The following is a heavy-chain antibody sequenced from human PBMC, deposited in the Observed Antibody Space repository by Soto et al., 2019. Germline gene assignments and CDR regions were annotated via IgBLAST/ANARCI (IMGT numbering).Heavy chain of an antibody. D-gene: IGHD2-15*01. Sequence: QVQLVESGGGVVQPGRSLRLSCAASGFTFSSYAMHWVRQAPGKGLEWVAVISYDGSNKYYADSVKGRFTISRDNSKNTLYLQMNSLRAEDTAVYYCARDACSGGSCYPAEYYFDYWGQGTLVTVSS. CDR1: GFTFSSYA. CDR3: ARDACSGGSCYPAEYYFDY. CDR2: ISYDGSNK. J-gene: IGHJ4*02. V-gene: IGHV3-30-3*01.